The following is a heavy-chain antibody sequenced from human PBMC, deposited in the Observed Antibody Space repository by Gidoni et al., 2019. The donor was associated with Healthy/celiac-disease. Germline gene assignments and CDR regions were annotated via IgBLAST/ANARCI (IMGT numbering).Heavy chain of an antibody. CDR3: ARDGLRFLEWLLYLGSYFDY. CDR2: ISYDGSNK. CDR1: GFTFSSYA. D-gene: IGHD3-3*01. Sequence: QVQLVESGGGVVQPGRSLRLSCAASGFTFSSYAMHWVRQAPGKGLEWVAVISYDGSNKYYADSVKGRFTISRDNSKNTLYLQMNSLRAEDTAVYYCARDGLRFLEWLLYLGSYFDYWGQGTLVTVSS. V-gene: IGHV3-30-3*01. J-gene: IGHJ4*02.